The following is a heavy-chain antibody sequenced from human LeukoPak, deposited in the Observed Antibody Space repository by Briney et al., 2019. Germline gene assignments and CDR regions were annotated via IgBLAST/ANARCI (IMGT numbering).Heavy chain of an antibody. CDR2: IYHTGSA. CDR1: GGCISSYY. D-gene: IGHD3-22*01. CDR3: ARWFCVTDTCLHMDV. V-gene: IGHV4-59*08. Sequence: SETLSLTCTVSGGCISSYYWSWIRQPPGKGLEWIGYIYHTGSAAYNPSLKSRVTMSVDTSKNQFTLKLSSVTAADTAVYYCARWFCVTDTCLHMDVWGKGTTVTVSS. J-gene: IGHJ6*03.